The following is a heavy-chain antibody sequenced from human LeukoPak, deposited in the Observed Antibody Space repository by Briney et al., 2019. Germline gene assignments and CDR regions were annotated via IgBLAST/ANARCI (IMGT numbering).Heavy chain of an antibody. CDR2: INPSGGST. V-gene: IGHV1-46*01. Sequence: ASVKVSCKASGYTFTSYYMHWVRQDPGQGLEWMGIINPSGGSTSYAQKFQGRVTMTRDTSTSTVYMELSSLRSEDTAVYYCARDIETTVTLYYYYYYGMDVWGQGTTVTVSS. J-gene: IGHJ6*02. CDR3: ARDIETTVTLYYYYYYGMDV. D-gene: IGHD4-17*01. CDR1: GYTFTSYY.